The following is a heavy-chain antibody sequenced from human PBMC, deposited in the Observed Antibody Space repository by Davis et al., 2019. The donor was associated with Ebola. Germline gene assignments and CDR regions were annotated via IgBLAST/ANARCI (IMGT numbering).Heavy chain of an antibody. J-gene: IGHJ6*02. V-gene: IGHV1-69*02. D-gene: IGHD5-24*01. CDR1: AGTFISYT. CDR2: IIPMLGIA. Sequence: ASSVTVSCEASAGTFISYTISWVRLAPGQGLEWMGRIIPMLGIANYAQKFQGRVTITADISTTAYMELSSLRSEDTAVYYCARARDMATIGDYAMDVWGQGTTVTVSS. CDR3: ARARDMATIGDYAMDV.